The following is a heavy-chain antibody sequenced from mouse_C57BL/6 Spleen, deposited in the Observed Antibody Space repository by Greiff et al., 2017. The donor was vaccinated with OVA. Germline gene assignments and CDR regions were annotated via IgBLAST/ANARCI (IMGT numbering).Heavy chain of an antibody. CDR1: GYTFTDYY. Sequence: EVQLQQSGPELVKPGASVKISCKASGYTFTDYYMNWVKQSHGKSLEWIGDINPNNGGTSYNQKFKGKATLTVDKSSSTAYMELRSLTSEDSAVYYCARPYYYGRSGHWYFDVWGTGTTVTVSS. CDR2: INPNNGGT. D-gene: IGHD1-1*01. CDR3: ARPYYYGRSGHWYFDV. J-gene: IGHJ1*03. V-gene: IGHV1-26*01.